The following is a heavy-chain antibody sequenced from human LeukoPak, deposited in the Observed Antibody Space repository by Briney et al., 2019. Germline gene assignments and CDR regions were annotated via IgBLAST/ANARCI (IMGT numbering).Heavy chain of an antibody. Sequence: GGSLRLSCAASGFTFGSYGMHWVRQAPGKGLEWVAVISYDGSNKYYADSVKGRFTISRDNSKNTLYLQMNSLRAEDTAVYYCAKGFSPSPSDYWGQGTLVTVSS. D-gene: IGHD3-3*01. J-gene: IGHJ4*02. CDR1: GFTFGSYG. CDR3: AKGFSPSPSDY. V-gene: IGHV3-30*18. CDR2: ISYDGSNK.